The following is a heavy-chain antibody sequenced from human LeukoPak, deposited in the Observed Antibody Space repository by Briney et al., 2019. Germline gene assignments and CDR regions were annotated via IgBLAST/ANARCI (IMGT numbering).Heavy chain of an antibody. CDR3: AREIASSMIVVVITTGGAFDI. J-gene: IGHJ3*02. CDR1: GGTFSSYA. D-gene: IGHD3-22*01. CDR2: IIPIFGTA. Sequence: SVKVSCKASGGTFSSYAISWVRQAPGQGLEWMGGIIPIFGTANYAQKFQGRVTITTDESTSTAYMELSSLRSEDTAVYYCAREIASSMIVVVITTGGAFDIWGQGTMVTVSS. V-gene: IGHV1-69*05.